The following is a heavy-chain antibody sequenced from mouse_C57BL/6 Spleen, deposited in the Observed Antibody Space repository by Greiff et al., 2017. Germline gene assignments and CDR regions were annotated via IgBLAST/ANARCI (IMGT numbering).Heavy chain of an antibody. Sequence: QQSCKASGYTFTSYWMHWVKQRPGRGLEWIGRIDPNSGGTKYNEKFKSKATLTVDKPSSTAYMQLSSLTSEDSAVYYCAREGLYDGYTWFAYWGQGTLVTVSA. CDR3: AREGLYDGYTWFAY. CDR2: IDPNSGGT. V-gene: IGHV1-72*01. CDR1: GYTFTSYW. D-gene: IGHD2-3*01. J-gene: IGHJ3*01.